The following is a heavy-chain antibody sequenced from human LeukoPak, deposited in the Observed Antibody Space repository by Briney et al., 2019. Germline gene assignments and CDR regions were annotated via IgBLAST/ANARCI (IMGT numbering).Heavy chain of an antibody. D-gene: IGHD6-19*01. V-gene: IGHV5-51*01. J-gene: IGHJ4*02. Sequence: GESLQISCKGSGYIFSDYWIGWVRQKPGKGLEWMGIIYPGDSDTRYSPSFQGQVTISADKSISTAYLQWSSLKASDTAMYYCARPLSSGWYPFDYWGQGTLVTVSS. CDR3: ARPLSSGWYPFDY. CDR1: GYIFSDYW. CDR2: IYPGDSDT.